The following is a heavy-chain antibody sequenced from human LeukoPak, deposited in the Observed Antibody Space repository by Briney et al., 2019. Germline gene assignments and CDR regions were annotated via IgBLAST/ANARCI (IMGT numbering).Heavy chain of an antibody. J-gene: IGHJ4*02. CDR1: GYSISSGFY. D-gene: IGHD5-24*01. CDR2: LYYTGSA. Sequence: NPSETLSLTCGVSGYSISSGFYWGWIRQPPGKGLQWIGSLYYTGSAEYNPSLKSRLTMSMDKSKNQFSLKLNSVIAADTAVYYCARLWSGYNFDYWGQGTLVTVSS. V-gene: IGHV4-38-2*01. CDR3: ARLWSGYNFDY.